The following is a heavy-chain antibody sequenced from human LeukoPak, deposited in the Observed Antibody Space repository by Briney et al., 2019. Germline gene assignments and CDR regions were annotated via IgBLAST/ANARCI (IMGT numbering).Heavy chain of an antibody. J-gene: IGHJ6*03. Sequence: VASVKVSCKASGYTFTGYYMHWVRQAPGQGLEWMGWINPNSGGTNYAQKFQGRVTMTRDTSISTAYMELSRLRSDDTAVYYCARVDYYYYYTDVWGKGTTVTVSS. CDR1: GYTFTGYY. CDR3: ARVDYYYYYTDV. V-gene: IGHV1-2*02. CDR2: INPNSGGT.